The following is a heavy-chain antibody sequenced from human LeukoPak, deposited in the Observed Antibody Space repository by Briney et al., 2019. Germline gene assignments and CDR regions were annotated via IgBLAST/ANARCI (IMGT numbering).Heavy chain of an antibody. V-gene: IGHV3-7*01. CDR2: VKQDGDEK. J-gene: IGHJ6*02. CDR1: GFTFSSYW. Sequence: GGSLRLSCAASGFTFSSYWMSWVRQAPGKGLEWVANVKQDGDEKYYLDSVKGRFTTSRDNANNSLYLQMNSLRAEDTAVYYCARETGQTMYYYYGVDVWGQGTTVTVSS. CDR3: ARETGQTMYYYYGVDV. D-gene: IGHD1-1*01.